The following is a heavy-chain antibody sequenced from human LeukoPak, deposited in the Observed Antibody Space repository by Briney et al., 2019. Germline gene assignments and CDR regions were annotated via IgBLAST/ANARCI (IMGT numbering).Heavy chain of an antibody. D-gene: IGHD7-27*01. Sequence: GGSLRLSCAASGFNFASNWMHWVRHTPGKGLMWVSRINSGGSGTGYAGSVEGRFTISRDNAKNTLYLQMNNLRAEDTAMYYCASSLGPLTEYWGQGTLVTVSS. CDR1: GFNFASNW. CDR2: INSGGSGT. J-gene: IGHJ4*01. CDR3: ASSLGPLTEY. V-gene: IGHV3-74*01.